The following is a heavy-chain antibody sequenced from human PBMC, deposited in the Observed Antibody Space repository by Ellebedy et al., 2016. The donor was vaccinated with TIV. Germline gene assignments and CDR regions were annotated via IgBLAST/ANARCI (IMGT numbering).Heavy chain of an antibody. Sequence: AASVKVSCKASGGTFSSYAISWVRQAPGQGLEWMGGIIPIFGTANYAQKFQGRVTITADESTSTAYMELSRLRSDDTAVYYCARIYRGYSYGYFGYWGQGTLVTVSS. V-gene: IGHV1-69*13. D-gene: IGHD5-18*01. CDR2: IIPIFGTA. J-gene: IGHJ4*02. CDR1: GGTFSSYA. CDR3: ARIYRGYSYGYFGY.